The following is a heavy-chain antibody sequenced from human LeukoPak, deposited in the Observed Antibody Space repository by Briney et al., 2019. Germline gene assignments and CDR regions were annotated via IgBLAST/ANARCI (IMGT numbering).Heavy chain of an antibody. J-gene: IGHJ4*02. CDR3: AREVPMGGGYSYGLDY. CDR2: ISSSGSTI. Sequence: PGGSLRLSCAASGFTFSDYYMSWIRQAPGKGLEWVSYISSSGSTIYYADSVKGRFTISRDNAKNSLYLQMNSLRAEDAAVYYCAREVPMGGGYSYGLDYWGQGTLVTVSS. D-gene: IGHD5-18*01. V-gene: IGHV3-11*04. CDR1: GFTFSDYY.